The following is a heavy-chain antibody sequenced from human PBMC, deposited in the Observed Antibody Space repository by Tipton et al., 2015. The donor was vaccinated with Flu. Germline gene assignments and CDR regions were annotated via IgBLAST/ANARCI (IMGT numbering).Heavy chain of an antibody. CDR3: ARHRDTGSYIYYDGMDV. V-gene: IGHV5-51*01. CDR1: GYILSTDW. D-gene: IGHD1-26*01. J-gene: IGHJ6*02. CDR2: ISPGDSDV. Sequence: QLVQSGAEVTKPGKSLRISCEGSGYILSTDWIGWVRQMPGKGLEWMGAISPGDSDVRYSPSLRGQVTISADKSISTAYMQWSSLKASDSAMYFCARHRDTGSYIYYDGMDVWGQGTTVTVSS.